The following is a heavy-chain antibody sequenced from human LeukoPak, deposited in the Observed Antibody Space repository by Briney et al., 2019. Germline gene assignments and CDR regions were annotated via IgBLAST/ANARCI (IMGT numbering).Heavy chain of an antibody. V-gene: IGHV3-23*01. J-gene: IGHJ6*03. D-gene: IGHD3-22*01. Sequence: GGSLRLSCAASGFTFSSYAMSWVRQAPGKGLEWVSAISGSGGSTYYADSVKGRFTISRDNSKNTLYLQMNSLRAEDTAVYYCAKAHDDSSGYYYGYYYYYMDVWGKGTTVTVSS. CDR3: AKAHDDSSGYYYGYYYYYMDV. CDR1: GFTFSSYA. CDR2: ISGSGGST.